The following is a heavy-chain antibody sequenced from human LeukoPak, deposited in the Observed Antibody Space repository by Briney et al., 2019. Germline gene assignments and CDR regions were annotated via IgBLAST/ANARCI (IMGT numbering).Heavy chain of an antibody. D-gene: IGHD2-15*01. CDR1: GFTFSNYW. J-gene: IGHJ4*02. CDR2: INPDETST. CDR3: ARGFLCSGGSCYDTLFGY. Sequence: AGGSLRLSCAASGFTFSNYWMHWVRQAPGKGLVWVSHINPDETSTTYADSVKGRFTVSRDNAKNTLSLQMNSLRAEDTAVYYCARGFLCSGGSCYDTLFGYWGQGTLVTVSS. V-gene: IGHV3-74*01.